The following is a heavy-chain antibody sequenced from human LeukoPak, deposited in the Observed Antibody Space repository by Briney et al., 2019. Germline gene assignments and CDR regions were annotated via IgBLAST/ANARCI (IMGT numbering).Heavy chain of an antibody. D-gene: IGHD3/OR15-3a*01. J-gene: IGHJ4*02. CDR1: GFTFDDYA. Sequence: PGRSLRLSCAASGFTFDDYAMHWVRQAPGKGLGWVSGISWNSGSIGYADSVKGRFTISRDNAKNSLYLQMNSLRAEDTALYYCAKLPLGGRRGTGYWGQGTLVTVSS. CDR2: ISWNSGSI. CDR3: AKLPLGGRRGTGY. V-gene: IGHV3-9*01.